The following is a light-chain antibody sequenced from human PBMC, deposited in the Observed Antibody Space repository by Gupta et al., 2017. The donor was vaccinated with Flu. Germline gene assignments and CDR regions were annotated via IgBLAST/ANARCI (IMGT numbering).Light chain of an antibody. J-gene: IGLJ2*01. Sequence: QSALTQPASVSGSPGQSITISCTGTSSVVGGYKYVSWYQHHAGKAPKLIIYHVNNRPSGISDRFSASKSDTTASLTISGLQAEDEADYYCTTYSSSSTLVEFGGGTKLTVL. CDR3: TTYSSSSTLVE. CDR2: HVN. V-gene: IGLV2-14*03. CDR1: SSVVGGYKY.